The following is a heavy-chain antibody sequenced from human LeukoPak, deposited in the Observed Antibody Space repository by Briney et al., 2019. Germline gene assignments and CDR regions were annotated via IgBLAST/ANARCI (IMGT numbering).Heavy chain of an antibody. V-gene: IGHV3-21*01. J-gene: IGHJ2*01. CDR1: RFTFSSYS. Sequence: GGSLRLSCAASRFTFSSYSMNWVRQAPGKGLEWVSSISSSSSYIYYADSVKGRFTISRDNAKNSLYLQMNSLRAEDTAVYYCASDASLCGGDCYPYWYFALWGRGTLVTVSS. CDR3: ASDASLCGGDCYPYWYFAL. D-gene: IGHD2-21*02. CDR2: ISSSSSYI.